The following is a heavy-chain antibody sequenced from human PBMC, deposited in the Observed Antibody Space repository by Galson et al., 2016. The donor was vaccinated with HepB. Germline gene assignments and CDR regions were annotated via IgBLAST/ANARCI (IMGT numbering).Heavy chain of an antibody. V-gene: IGHV3-53*01. J-gene: IGHJ4*02. Sequence: SLRLSCAASGFTVSSNYLTWVRQAQGKGLEWVSVIYTGGSTYYADSVKGRSTISRDNSKNTMYLKMRSLSAEDTAGYYCARVRSGWSRVFDYWGQGTLVTVSS. CDR1: GFTVSSNY. D-gene: IGHD6-19*01. CDR3: ARVRSGWSRVFDY. CDR2: IYTGGST.